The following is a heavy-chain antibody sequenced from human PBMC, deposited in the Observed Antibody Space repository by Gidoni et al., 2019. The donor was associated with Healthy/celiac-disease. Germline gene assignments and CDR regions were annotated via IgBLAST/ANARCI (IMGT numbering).Heavy chain of an antibody. D-gene: IGHD2-2*01. CDR1: GFTFSSYS. CDR2: ISSSSSYI. J-gene: IGHJ4*02. CDR3: GGGIVVVPAAIHY. V-gene: IGHV3-21*01. Sequence: EVQLVESGGGLVKPGGSLRLSCAASGFTFSSYSMNWVRQAPGKGLEWVSSISSSSSYIYYADSVKGRFTISRDNAKNSLYLQMNSLRAEDTAVYYCGGGIVVVPAAIHYWGQGTLVTVSS.